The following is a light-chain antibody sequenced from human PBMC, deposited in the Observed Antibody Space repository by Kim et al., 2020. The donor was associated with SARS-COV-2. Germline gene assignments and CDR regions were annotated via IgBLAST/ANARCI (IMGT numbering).Light chain of an antibody. CDR1: SLSGYY. CDR3: NTRDSSGNHWV. J-gene: IGLJ3*02. V-gene: IGLV3-19*01. CDR2: GKT. Sequence: AWGQTVRITCQDDSLSGYYAGWYQQKPGQAPGVVIYGKTNRPSGIPYRFSGSSSGNTASLTITGAQAEDEADYYCNTRDSSGNHWVFGGGTQLTVL.